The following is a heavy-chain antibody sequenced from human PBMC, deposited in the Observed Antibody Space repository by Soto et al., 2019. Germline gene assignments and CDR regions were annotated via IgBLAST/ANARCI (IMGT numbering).Heavy chain of an antibody. CDR2: LSWNSGSV. V-gene: IGHV3-9*01. J-gene: IGHJ6*02. Sequence: PGGSLRLSCAASGFTFDDYAMHWVRQAPGRGLEWVSGLSWNSGSVGYADSVKGRFTISRDNAKNSLYLQVNSLRAEDTALYYSVKDRSVYGTGAKCERREYFYYYGMEVWGQGTTVTVSS. D-gene: IGHD2-8*02. CDR1: GFTFDDYA. CDR3: VKDRSVYGTGAKCERREYFYYYGMEV.